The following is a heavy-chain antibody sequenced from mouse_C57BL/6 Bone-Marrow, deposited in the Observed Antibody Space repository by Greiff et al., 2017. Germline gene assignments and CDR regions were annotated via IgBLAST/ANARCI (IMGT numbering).Heavy chain of an antibody. D-gene: IGHD2-10*02. J-gene: IGHJ2*01. V-gene: IGHV1-50*01. CDR1: GYTFTSYW. CDR3: ARGGYGPFDY. CDR2: IDPSDSYT. Sequence: QVQLQQSGAELVKPGASVKLSCKASGYTFTSYWMQWVKQRPGQGLEWIGEIDPSDSYTNYNQKFKGKATLTVDTSSSTAYMQLSSLTSEDSAVYYCARGGYGPFDYWGQGTTLTVSS.